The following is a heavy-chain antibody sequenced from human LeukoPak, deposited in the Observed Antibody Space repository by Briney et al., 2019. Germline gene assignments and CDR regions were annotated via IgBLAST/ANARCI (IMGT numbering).Heavy chain of an antibody. CDR3: ARVRGYSYGSDAFDI. Sequence: SETLSLTCTVSGGSISSYYWSWIRQPPGKGLEWIGYIYYSGSTNYNPSLTSRVTISVDTSKNQFSLKLTSVTAADTAVFYCARVRGYSYGSDAFDIWGQGTMVTVSS. CDR2: IYYSGST. J-gene: IGHJ3*02. V-gene: IGHV4-59*01. D-gene: IGHD5-18*01. CDR1: GGSISSYY.